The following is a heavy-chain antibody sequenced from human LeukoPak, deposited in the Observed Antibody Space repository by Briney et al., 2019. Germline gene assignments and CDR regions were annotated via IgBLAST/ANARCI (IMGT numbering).Heavy chain of an antibody. J-gene: IGHJ3*01. CDR1: GGSITNYY. CDR2: IYSSGST. CDR3: ARTSPKNGAFDL. Sequence: SETLSLTCTVSGGSITNYYWSWIRQPAGKGLEWIGRIYSSGSTNYNPSLNSRVTMSVDTSKNQFSLKLTSVTAADTAVYYCARTSPKNGAFDLWGQGTMVTVSS. D-gene: IGHD2-8*01. V-gene: IGHV4-4*07.